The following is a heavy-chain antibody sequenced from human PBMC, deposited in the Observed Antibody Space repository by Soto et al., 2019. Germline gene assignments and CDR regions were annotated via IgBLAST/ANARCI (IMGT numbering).Heavy chain of an antibody. Sequence: LSLTCTVSGGSISSGGYYWSWIRQHPGKGLEWIGYIYYSGSTYYNPSLKSRVTISVDTSKNQFSLKLSSVTAADTAVYYCARDNSSTSFDYWGQGTLVTVSS. J-gene: IGHJ4*02. V-gene: IGHV4-31*03. CDR1: GGSISSGGYY. CDR2: IYYSGST. D-gene: IGHD2-2*01. CDR3: ARDNSSTSFDY.